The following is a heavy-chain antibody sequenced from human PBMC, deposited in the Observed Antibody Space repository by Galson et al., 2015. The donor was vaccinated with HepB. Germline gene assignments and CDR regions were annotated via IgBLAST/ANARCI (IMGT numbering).Heavy chain of an antibody. V-gene: IGHV2-70*01. D-gene: IGHD3-3*01. CDR2: IDWDDDK. J-gene: IGHJ4*02. Sequence: PALVKPTQTLTLTWTFSGFSLSTSGMCVSWIRQPPGKALEWLALIDWDDDKYYSTSLKTRLTISKDTSKNQVVLAMTNMDPVDTATYYCARTRQRITIFGVATPFDYWGQGTLVTVSS. CDR3: ARTRQRITIFGVATPFDY. CDR1: GFSLSTSGMC.